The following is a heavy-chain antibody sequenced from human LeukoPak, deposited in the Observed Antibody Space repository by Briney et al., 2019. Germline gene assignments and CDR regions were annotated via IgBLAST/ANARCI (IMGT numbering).Heavy chain of an antibody. CDR1: GFTFSSYE. V-gene: IGHV3-48*03. D-gene: IGHD1-26*01. J-gene: IGHJ6*03. Sequence: GGSLILSCAASGFTFSSYEMNWVRQAPGKGLEWVSYISSSGSTIYYADSVKGRFTISRDNAKNSLYLQMNSLRAEDTAVYYCAREEGMGWYYMDVWGKGTTVTISS. CDR3: AREEGMGWYYMDV. CDR2: ISSSGSTI.